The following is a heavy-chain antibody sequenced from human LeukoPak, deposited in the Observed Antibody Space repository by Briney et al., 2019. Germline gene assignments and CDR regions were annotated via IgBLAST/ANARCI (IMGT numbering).Heavy chain of an antibody. D-gene: IGHD3-22*01. J-gene: IGHJ4*02. V-gene: IGHV3-74*01. CDR3: ASMIVVAEKGDY. CDR1: GFTFSSYW. Sequence: PGGSLRLSCAASGFTFSSYWMHWVRHAPGKGLVWVSRINSDGSSTSYADSVKGRFTISRDNAKNTLYLQMNSLRAEDTAVYYCASMIVVAEKGDYWGQGTLVTVSS. CDR2: INSDGSST.